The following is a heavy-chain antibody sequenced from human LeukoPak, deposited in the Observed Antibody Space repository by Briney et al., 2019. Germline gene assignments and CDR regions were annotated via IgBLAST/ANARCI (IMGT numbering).Heavy chain of an antibody. CDR1: GGSFSGYY. D-gene: IGHD2-15*01. CDR3: ARSCPVLRYSPGMDV. J-gene: IGHJ6*04. V-gene: IGHV4-34*01. CDR2: INHSGST. Sequence: PSETLSLTCAVYGGSFSGYYWSWIRQPPGKGLEWIGEINHSGSTNYNPSLKSRVTISVDTSKNQFSLKLSSVTAADTAVYYCARSCPVLRYSPGMDVWGKGTTVTVSS.